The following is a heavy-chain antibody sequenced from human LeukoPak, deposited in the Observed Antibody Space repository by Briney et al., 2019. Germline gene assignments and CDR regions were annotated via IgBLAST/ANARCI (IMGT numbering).Heavy chain of an antibody. V-gene: IGHV4-59*11. CDR2: IYYSGST. Sequence: SETLSLTCTVSGGSISSHYWSWIRQPPGKGLEWIVYIYYSGSTNYNPSLKSRVTISVDTSRNQFSLKLSSVTAADSAVYYCARRTGYLNYYYYYYMDVWGNGTTVTVSS. J-gene: IGHJ6*03. D-gene: IGHD3/OR15-3a*01. CDR3: ARRTGYLNYYYYYYMDV. CDR1: GGSISSHY.